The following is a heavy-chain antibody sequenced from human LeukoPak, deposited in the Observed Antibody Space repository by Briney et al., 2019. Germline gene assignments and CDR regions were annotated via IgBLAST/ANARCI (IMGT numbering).Heavy chain of an antibody. CDR2: FDPEDGET. Sequence: ASVKVSCKVSGYTLTELSMHWERQAPGKGLEWMGGFDPEDGETIYAQKFQGRVTMTEDTSTDTAYMELSSLRSEDTAVYYCARGQGYSGYQDYWGQGTLVTVSS. D-gene: IGHD5-12*01. J-gene: IGHJ4*02. V-gene: IGHV1-24*01. CDR1: GYTLTELS. CDR3: ARGQGYSGYQDY.